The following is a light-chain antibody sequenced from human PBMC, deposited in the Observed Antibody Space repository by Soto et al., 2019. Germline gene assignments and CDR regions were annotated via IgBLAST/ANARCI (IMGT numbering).Light chain of an antibody. Sequence: DIQMTQSPSTLSGSVGDRVTITCRASQTISSWLAWYQQKPGKAPKLLISRASSLETGVPSRFSGSGSGTEFSLTISSLQPDDSATYYCQQYSSFSLTFGQGTKVDIK. J-gene: IGKJ1*01. CDR2: RAS. CDR1: QTISSW. CDR3: QQYSSFSLT. V-gene: IGKV1-5*03.